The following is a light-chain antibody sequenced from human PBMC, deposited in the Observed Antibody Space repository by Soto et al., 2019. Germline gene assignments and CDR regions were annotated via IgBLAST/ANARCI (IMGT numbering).Light chain of an antibody. V-gene: IGKV4-1*01. CDR2: WAS. CDR1: QSVLYSSNNKNY. J-gene: IGKJ3*01. CDR3: QHYYSPPLT. Sequence: DIVMTQSPDSLAVSLGERATINCKSSQSVLYSSNNKNYLAWYQQKPGQPPKLLIYWASTRQSGVPDRFSGSGSGPDFTLTISSLQAEDVAVYYYQHYYSPPLTFAPGTKVDIQ.